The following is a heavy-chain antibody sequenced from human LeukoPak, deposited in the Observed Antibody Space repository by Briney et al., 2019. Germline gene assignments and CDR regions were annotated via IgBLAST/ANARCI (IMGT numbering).Heavy chain of an antibody. D-gene: IGHD1-26*01. J-gene: IGHJ4*02. Sequence: SETLSLTCGFYGGSLSGYCWSWIRQPPGKGLEWIGEINHSGSTNYNPSLKSRVTISVDTSKNQFSLKLSSVTAADTAVYYCARDGDPYSGSYDWGQGTLVTVSS. CDR3: ARDGDPYSGSYD. CDR1: GGSLSGYC. V-gene: IGHV4-34*01. CDR2: INHSGST.